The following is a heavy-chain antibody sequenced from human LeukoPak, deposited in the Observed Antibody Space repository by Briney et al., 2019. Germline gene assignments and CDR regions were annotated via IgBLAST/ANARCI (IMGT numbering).Heavy chain of an antibody. V-gene: IGHV3-23*01. CDR2: ISGAGGST. Sequence: GGSLRLSCTASGFTFGRHAMSWVRQAPGKGLEWVSTISGAGGSTYYADSVKGRFTISRDNSKDTLNLQVNSLRAEDTAVYFCAKEGGYCSSSSCSDYFDYWGQGTLVTVSS. D-gene: IGHD2-15*01. J-gene: IGHJ4*02. CDR3: AKEGGYCSSSSCSDYFDY. CDR1: GFTFGRHA.